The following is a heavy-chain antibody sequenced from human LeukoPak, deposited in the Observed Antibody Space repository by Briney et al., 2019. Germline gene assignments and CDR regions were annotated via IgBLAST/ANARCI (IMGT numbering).Heavy chain of an antibody. CDR2: INHSGST. CDR1: GGSFSGYY. CDR3: ARRGRQYQLRKEYNWFDP. V-gene: IGHV4-34*01. Sequence: PSETLSLTCAVYGGSFSGYYWSWIRQPPGKGLEWIGEINHSGSTNYNPSLKSRVTISVDTSKNQFSLKLSSVTAADTAVYYCARRGRQYQLRKEYNWFDPWGQGTLVTVSS. D-gene: IGHD2-2*01. J-gene: IGHJ5*02.